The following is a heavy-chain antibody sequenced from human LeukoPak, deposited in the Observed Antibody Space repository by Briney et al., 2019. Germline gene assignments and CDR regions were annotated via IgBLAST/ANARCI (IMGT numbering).Heavy chain of an antibody. D-gene: IGHD4-17*01. Sequence: KPSETLSLNCTVSGVSISSYYWSWIRQPAGKGLEWIGRIYTSGSTNSNPSLKSLVTMSVDTSKNQFSLKLSSVTAADTAVYYSARDRIWDTGTTAWYFDLWGPCTLGTVSS. J-gene: IGHJ2*01. CDR1: GVSISSYY. V-gene: IGHV4-4*07. CDR2: IYTSGST. CDR3: ARDRIWDTGTTAWYFDL.